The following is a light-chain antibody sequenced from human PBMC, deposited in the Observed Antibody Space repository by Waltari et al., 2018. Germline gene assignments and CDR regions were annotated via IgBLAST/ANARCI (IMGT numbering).Light chain of an antibody. CDR1: QSVDNY. CDR3: QQSYSTPLT. J-gene: IGKJ4*01. CDR2: GAS. Sequence: DIQMTQSPSSLSASVGDRVNITCRASQSVDNYLNWYHQKPGKAPNLLIYGASTLQSGVPSRVSGSGSGTDFTLTISNLQPEDCATYYCQQSYSTPLTFGGGTKVELK. V-gene: IGKV1-39*01.